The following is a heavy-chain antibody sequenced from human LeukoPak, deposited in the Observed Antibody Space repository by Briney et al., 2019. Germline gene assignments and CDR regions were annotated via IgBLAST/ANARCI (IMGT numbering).Heavy chain of an antibody. CDR2: IYPGDSDT. Sequence: GESLKISCKGSGYSFTSYWIGWVRQMPGKGLEWMGIIYPGDSDTRYSPSFQGQVTVSADKSLSTAYLQWSSLKASDTAMYYCARVRLSGSYYAEYFQHWGQGTLVTVSS. CDR3: ARVRLSGSYYAEYFQH. V-gene: IGHV5-51*01. D-gene: IGHD1-26*01. J-gene: IGHJ1*01. CDR1: GYSFTSYW.